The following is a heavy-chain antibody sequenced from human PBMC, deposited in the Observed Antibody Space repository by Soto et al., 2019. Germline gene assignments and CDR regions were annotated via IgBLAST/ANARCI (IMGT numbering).Heavy chain of an antibody. Sequence: SETLSLTCTVSGGSISSYYWSWIRQPPGKGLEWIGYIYYSGNTYYNPSLGSRVTISVDTSKNQFSLKLSSVTAADTAVFYCAGLYPYESSGYHLDYWSQGTLVTVSS. J-gene: IGHJ4*02. D-gene: IGHD3-22*01. V-gene: IGHV4-59*04. CDR2: IYYSGNT. CDR3: AGLYPYESSGYHLDY. CDR1: GGSISSYY.